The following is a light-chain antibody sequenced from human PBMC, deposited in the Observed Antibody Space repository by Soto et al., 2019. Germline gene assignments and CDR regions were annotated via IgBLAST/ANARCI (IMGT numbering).Light chain of an antibody. CDR3: QQYGSSLWT. J-gene: IGKJ1*01. Sequence: NVLTQSPGALSFSPVERSTLSCRASQSVSSSYLAWYQQKPGQAPRLLIYGASSRATGIPDRFSGSGSGTDFTLTISRLEPEDFAVYYCQQYGSSLWTFGQGTKVDIK. V-gene: IGKV3-20*01. CDR2: GAS. CDR1: QSVSSSY.